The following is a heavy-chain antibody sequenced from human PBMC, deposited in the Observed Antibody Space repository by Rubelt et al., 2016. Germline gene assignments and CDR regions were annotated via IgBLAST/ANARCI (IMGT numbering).Heavy chain of an antibody. CDR1: GFTVSSNY. J-gene: IGHJ4*02. D-gene: IGHD3-22*01. CDR3: ARGGYYDSSGYYSFDY. CDR2: IYSGGST. Sequence: EVQLLESGGGLVQPGGSLRLSCSASGFTVSSNYMSWVRQAPGKGLEWVSVIYSGGSTYYADSVKGRFTISRDHSKNTLYLQVNSLRAEDTAVYYCARGGYYDSSGYYSFDYWGQGTLVTVSS. V-gene: IGHV3-53*01.